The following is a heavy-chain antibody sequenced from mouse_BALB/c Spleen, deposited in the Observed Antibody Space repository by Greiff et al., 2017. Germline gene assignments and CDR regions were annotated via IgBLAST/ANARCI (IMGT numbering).Heavy chain of an antibody. CDR2: IDPANGNT. D-gene: IGHD2-4*01. CDR1: GFNIKDTY. CDR3: ASPYDYDVNYYAMDY. Sequence: EVKVEESGAELVKPGASVKLSCTASGFNIKDTYMHWVKQRPEQGLEWIGRIDPANGNTKYDPKFQGKATITADTSSNTAYLQLSSLTSEDTAVYYCASPYDYDVNYYAMDYWGQGTSVTVSS. J-gene: IGHJ4*01. V-gene: IGHV14-3*02.